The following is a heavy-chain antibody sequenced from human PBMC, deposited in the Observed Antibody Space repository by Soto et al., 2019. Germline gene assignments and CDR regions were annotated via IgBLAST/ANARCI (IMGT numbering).Heavy chain of an antibody. J-gene: IGHJ4*02. D-gene: IGHD3-22*01. CDR2: IFYSGST. V-gene: IGHV4-31*03. CDR1: GGSINSGGYY. Sequence: SETLSLTCTVSGGSINSGGYYWSWIRQHPGKGLEWIGYIFYSGSTYYNPSLKSRVTISVDMSKNQFSLRLSSVTAADTAVYYCARLGGFYQAFDSWGQGTLVTVSS. CDR3: ARLGGFYQAFDS.